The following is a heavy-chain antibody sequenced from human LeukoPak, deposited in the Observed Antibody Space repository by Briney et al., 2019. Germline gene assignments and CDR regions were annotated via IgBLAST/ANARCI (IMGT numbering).Heavy chain of an antibody. V-gene: IGHV4-4*07. CDR3: ARHSYDYVWGSYRYWFDP. D-gene: IGHD3-16*02. CDR2: ISTSGST. Sequence: PSETLSLTCTVSGGSISSYYWSWIRQPAGKGLESIGHISTSGSTNYNPSLKSRVTMSVDTSKNQFSLKLSSVTAADTAVYYCARHSYDYVWGSYRYWFDPWGQGTLVTVSS. CDR1: GGSISSYY. J-gene: IGHJ5*02.